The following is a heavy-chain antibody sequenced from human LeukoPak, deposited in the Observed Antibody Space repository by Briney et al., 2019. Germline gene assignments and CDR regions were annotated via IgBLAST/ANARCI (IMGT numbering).Heavy chain of an antibody. CDR3: ARDRAVTRFDP. CDR2: IKQDGSEK. CDR1: GFTFSSYW. D-gene: IGHD4-17*01. V-gene: IGHV3-7*01. Sequence: PEGSLRLSCAASGFTFSSYWMSWVRQAPGKGLEWVANIKQDGSEKYYVDSVKGRFTTSRDNAKNSLYLQMNSLRAEDTAVYYCARDRAVTRFDPWGQGTLVTVSS. J-gene: IGHJ5*02.